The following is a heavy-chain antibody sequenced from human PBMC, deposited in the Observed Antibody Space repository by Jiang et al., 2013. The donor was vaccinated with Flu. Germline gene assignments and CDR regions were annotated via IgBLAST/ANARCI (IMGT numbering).Heavy chain of an antibody. Sequence: QLLESGGGVVQPGGSLRLSCAASGFNFNYYRMHWVRQSPGKGLEWVASIWHDGTNRFYADSVRGRFTISRDNSKNSLFLQMNSLRPEDTAVYFCATLRGSSYDTYLADYWGQGTLVTVSS. CDR2: IWHDGTNR. CDR3: ATLRGSSYDTYLADY. D-gene: IGHD3-16*01. V-gene: IGHV3-30*02. CDR1: GFNFNYYR. J-gene: IGHJ4*02.